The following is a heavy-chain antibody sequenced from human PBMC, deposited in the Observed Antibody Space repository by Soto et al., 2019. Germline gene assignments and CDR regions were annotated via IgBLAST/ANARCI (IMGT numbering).Heavy chain of an antibody. CDR1: GFSLSTSGVG. V-gene: IGHV2-5*02. CDR3: AHSRCGGDCLQCYSSHYYYGMDV. D-gene: IGHD2-21*02. Sequence: QITLKESGPTLVKPTQTLTLTCTFSGFSLSTSGVGVGWIRQPPGKALEWLALIYWDDDKRYSPSLKSRLTITKDTSKNQVVLTMTNMDPVDTATYYCAHSRCGGDCLQCYSSHYYYGMDVWGQGTTVTV. CDR2: IYWDDDK. J-gene: IGHJ6*02.